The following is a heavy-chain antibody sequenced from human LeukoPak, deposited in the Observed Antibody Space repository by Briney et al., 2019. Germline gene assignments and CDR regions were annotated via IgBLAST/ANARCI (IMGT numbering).Heavy chain of an antibody. V-gene: IGHV3-30*02. CDR2: IQYDGSDI. J-gene: IGHJ4*02. Sequence: GGSLRLSCAASGFTFNSFAMHWVRQAPDKRLEWVAFIQYDGSDIHYADSVKGRFTISRDNSKNTLYVQMNSLRVEDTAVYYCAKSRSGSSNWALRIFDNWGQGTLVSVSS. CDR1: GFTFNSFA. D-gene: IGHD6-13*01. CDR3: AKSRSGSSNWALRIFDN.